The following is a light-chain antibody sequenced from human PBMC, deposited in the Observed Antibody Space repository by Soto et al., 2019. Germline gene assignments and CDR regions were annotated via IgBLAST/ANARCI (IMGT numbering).Light chain of an antibody. V-gene: IGKV3-15*01. Sequence: EIVMTQSPGTLSALPGQSATLPCRASQSVGTNLAWYQQKPGQAPRLLIYGDSTRATGIPVRFSGSGSGTEFTRTISSLQSDDFAVYYCQQYNQWSPITFGQGTRLE. CDR3: QQYNQWSPIT. CDR2: GDS. J-gene: IGKJ5*01. CDR1: QSVGTN.